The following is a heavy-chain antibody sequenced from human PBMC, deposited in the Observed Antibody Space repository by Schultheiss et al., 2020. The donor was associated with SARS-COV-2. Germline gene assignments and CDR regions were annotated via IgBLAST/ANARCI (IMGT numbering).Heavy chain of an antibody. CDR2: IKSKTDGGTT. D-gene: IGHD1-1*01. Sequence: GGSLRLSCAASGFTFSNAWMSWVRQAPGKGLEWVGRIKSKTDGGTTDYAAPVKGRFTISRDDSKNTLYLQMNSLRAEDTAVYYCVMWGNDRKFEQWGQGTLVTVS. CDR3: VMWGNDRKFEQ. J-gene: IGHJ4*02. V-gene: IGHV3-15*01. CDR1: GFTFSNAW.